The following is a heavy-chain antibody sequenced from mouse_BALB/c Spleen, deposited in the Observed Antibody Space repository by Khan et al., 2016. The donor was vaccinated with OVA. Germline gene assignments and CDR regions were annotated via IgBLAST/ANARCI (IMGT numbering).Heavy chain of an antibody. V-gene: IGHV1-87*01. CDR1: GYTFTSYW. CDR3: ARGGITTGYFDY. Sequence: VELVESGAELARPGASVKLSCKASGYTFTSYWMQWVKQRPGQGLEWIGTTYPGNGDTRYTQNFKGKATLTADKSSNTAYMQLSSLASEDSAVYYCARGGITTGYFDYWGLGTTLTVSS. D-gene: IGHD1-1*01. J-gene: IGHJ2*01. CDR2: TYPGNGDT.